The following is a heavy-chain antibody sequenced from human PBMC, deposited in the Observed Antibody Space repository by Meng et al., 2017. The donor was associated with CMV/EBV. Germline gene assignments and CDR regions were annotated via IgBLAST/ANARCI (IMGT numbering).Heavy chain of an antibody. D-gene: IGHD6-13*01. CDR3: ARTPRSSWYVD. J-gene: IGHJ4*02. V-gene: IGHV3-21*04. CDR1: GFTFNTYS. Sequence: GGSLRLSCAASGFTFNTYSMNWVRQAPGKGLEWVSSISSSSNFIYYADSVRGRFTISRDNAKNSLYLQVNSLRAGDTAVYYCARTPRSSWYVDWGQGTLVTVSS. CDR2: ISSSSNFI.